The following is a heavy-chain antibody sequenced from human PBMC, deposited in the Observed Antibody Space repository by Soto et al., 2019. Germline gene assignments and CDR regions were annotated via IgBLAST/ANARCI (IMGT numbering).Heavy chain of an antibody. CDR1: GYTFTSYG. CDR3: AAYPLGYSGHSYYYMDV. D-gene: IGHD5-12*01. Sequence: ASVKVSCKASGYTFTSYGISWVRQAPGQGLEWMGWISAYNGNTNYAQKLQGRVTMTTDTSTSTAYMELRSLRSDDTAVYYCAAYPLGYSGHSYYYMDVWGKGTTVTVSS. V-gene: IGHV1-18*01. J-gene: IGHJ6*03. CDR2: ISAYNGNT.